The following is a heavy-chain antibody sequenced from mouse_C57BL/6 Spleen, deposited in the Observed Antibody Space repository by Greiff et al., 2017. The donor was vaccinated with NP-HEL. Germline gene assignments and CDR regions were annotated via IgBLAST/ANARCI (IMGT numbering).Heavy chain of an antibody. J-gene: IGHJ1*03. Sequence: QVQLKQPGAELVMPGASVKLSCKASGYTFTSYWMHWVKQRPGQGLEWIGEIDPSDSYTNYNQKFKGKSTLTVDKSSSTAYMQLSSLTSEDSAVNYCARRRGYFDVWGTGTTVTVSS. CDR1: GYTFTSYW. CDR3: ARRRGYFDV. V-gene: IGHV1-69*01. CDR2: IDPSDSYT.